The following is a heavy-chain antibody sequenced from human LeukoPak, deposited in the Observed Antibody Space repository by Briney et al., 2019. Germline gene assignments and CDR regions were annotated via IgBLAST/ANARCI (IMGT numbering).Heavy chain of an antibody. CDR3: ARDRGVIGDYFDY. V-gene: IGHV3-30*04. CDR1: GFTFSSYA. J-gene: IGHJ4*02. Sequence: GRSLRLSCAASGFTFSSYAMHWVRQAPGKGLEWVAVISYDGSNKYYADSVKGRFTISRDNSKYTLYLQMNSLRAEDTAVYYCARDRGVIGDYFDYWGQGTLVTVSA. D-gene: IGHD2-21*01. CDR2: ISYDGSNK.